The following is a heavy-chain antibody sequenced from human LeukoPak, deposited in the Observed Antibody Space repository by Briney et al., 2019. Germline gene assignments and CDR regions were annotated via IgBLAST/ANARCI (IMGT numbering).Heavy chain of an antibody. D-gene: IGHD3-10*01. Sequence: PGGSLRLSCAASGFTFSDYYMSWIRQAPGKGLEWVSYISSSSSYTNYADSVKGRFTISRDNAKNSLYLQMNSLRAEDTAVYYCARALYGSGRFSDAFDIWGQGTMVTVSS. CDR3: ARALYGSGRFSDAFDI. CDR1: GFTFSDYY. J-gene: IGHJ3*02. V-gene: IGHV3-11*05. CDR2: ISSSSSYT.